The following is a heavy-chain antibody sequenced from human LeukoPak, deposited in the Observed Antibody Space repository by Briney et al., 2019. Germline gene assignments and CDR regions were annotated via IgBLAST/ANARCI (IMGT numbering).Heavy chain of an antibody. J-gene: IGHJ4*02. V-gene: IGHV3-23*01. D-gene: IGHD6-19*01. CDR1: GLTFSTYA. Sequence: PGGSLRLSCAASGLTFSTYAMSWVRQAPGKGLEWVSTITHSGDSTYYAASVRGRFTISRDNSKNTLYLQMNSLRAEDTAVYYCVAVAGGDSWGQGTLVTVSS. CDR2: ITHSGDST. CDR3: VAVAGGDS.